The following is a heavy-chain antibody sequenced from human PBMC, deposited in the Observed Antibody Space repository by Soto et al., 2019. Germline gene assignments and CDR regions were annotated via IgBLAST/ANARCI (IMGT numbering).Heavy chain of an antibody. CDR2: VSAGGDMT. J-gene: IGHJ6*02. CDR3: TRGDRGGSVSPAGYYYSGLDV. V-gene: IGHV3-23*01. D-gene: IGHD2-15*01. Sequence: DVKLLESGGHLVQPGGSLRLSCAASGFTFSSYAMSWVRQAPGKGLEWGSSVSAGGDMTYYSESVKGRFTIYRDNSNNALFLQMNSLRIEDTALYYCTRGDRGGSVSPAGYYYSGLDVWGQGATVTVSS. CDR1: GFTFSSYA.